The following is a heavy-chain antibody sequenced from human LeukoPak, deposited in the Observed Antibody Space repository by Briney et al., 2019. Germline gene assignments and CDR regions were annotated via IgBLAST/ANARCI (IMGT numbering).Heavy chain of an antibody. CDR1: GGSVSSGSYY. V-gene: IGHV4-61*01. CDR2: IYYSGST. CDR3: ARNNLEREFWIRVNYGMDV. J-gene: IGHJ6*02. D-gene: IGHD3-3*01. Sequence: SETLSLTCTVSGGSVSSGSYYWSWIRQPPGKGLEWIGYIYYSGSTNYNPSLKSRVTISVDTSKNQFSLKLSSVTAADTAVYYCARNNLEREFWIRVNYGMDVWGQGTTVTVSS.